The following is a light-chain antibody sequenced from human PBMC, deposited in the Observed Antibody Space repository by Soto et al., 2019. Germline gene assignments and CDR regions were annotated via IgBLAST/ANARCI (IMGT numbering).Light chain of an antibody. CDR2: GAS. CDR1: QSVSSSY. V-gene: IGKV3-20*01. J-gene: IGKJ1*01. CDR3: QQYGSSPRT. Sequence: EIALTQSPCTLSLSPVERATLSCRASQSVSSSYLAWYQQKPGQAPRLLIYGASSRATGIPDRFSGSGSGTDFTLTISRLEPEDFAVYYCQQYGSSPRTFGQGTKVDIK.